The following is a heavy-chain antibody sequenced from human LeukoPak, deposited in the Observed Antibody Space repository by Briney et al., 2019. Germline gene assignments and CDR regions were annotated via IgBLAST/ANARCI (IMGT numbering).Heavy chain of an antibody. CDR3: ARDLFRYYYDSSGYYLLY. J-gene: IGHJ4*02. D-gene: IGHD3-22*01. Sequence: ASVKVSCKASGYTFTSYGISWVRQAPGQGLEWMGWISAYNGNTNYAQKLQGRVTMTTDTSTSTAYMELRSLRSDDTAVYYCARDLFRYYYDSSGYYLLYWGQGTLVTVSS. V-gene: IGHV1-18*01. CDR2: ISAYNGNT. CDR1: GYTFTSYG.